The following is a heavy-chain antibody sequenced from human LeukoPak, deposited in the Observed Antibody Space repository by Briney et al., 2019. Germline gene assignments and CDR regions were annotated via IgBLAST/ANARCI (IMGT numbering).Heavy chain of an antibody. J-gene: IGHJ4*02. CDR2: LNPYSGAT. V-gene: IGHV1-2*02. CDR3: ARVRSRSSTYYLGY. CDR1: GYTFTDYF. D-gene: IGHD6-13*01. Sequence: ASVKVSCKASGYTFTDYFIHWVRQAPGQGLEWMGWLNPYSGATNFALSFRGRVTMTRDTSVNTAYMEVNSLTSDDTSVYYCARVRSRSSTYYLGYWGQGTLVVVSS.